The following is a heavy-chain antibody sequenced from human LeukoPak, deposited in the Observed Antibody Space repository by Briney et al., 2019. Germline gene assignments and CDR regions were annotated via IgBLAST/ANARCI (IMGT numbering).Heavy chain of an antibody. V-gene: IGHV3-48*01. CDR3: ACFVGRSYFDC. J-gene: IGHJ4*02. Sequence: GGSLRLSCAASGFTFSSYSMNWVRQAPGKGLEWVAYISSSSSTIYYADSVKGRFTISRDNAKNSLFLQMNSLRAEDTAVYYRACFVGRSYFDCWGQGTLVTVSS. CDR1: GFTFSSYS. CDR2: ISSSSSTI. D-gene: IGHD2-15*01.